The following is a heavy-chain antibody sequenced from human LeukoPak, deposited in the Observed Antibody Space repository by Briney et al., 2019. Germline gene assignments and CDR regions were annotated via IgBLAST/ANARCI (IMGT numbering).Heavy chain of an antibody. D-gene: IGHD6-19*01. J-gene: IGHJ4*02. Sequence: GESLQISCKGSGYRFTSYWIGWVRQMPGKGLEWMGIIYPGDSDTRYSPSFQGQVTISADKSISTAYLQWSSLKASDTAMYYCARHPRGYSSGWYFDYWGQGTLVTVSS. V-gene: IGHV5-51*01. CDR3: ARHPRGYSSGWYFDY. CDR2: IYPGDSDT. CDR1: GYRFTSYW.